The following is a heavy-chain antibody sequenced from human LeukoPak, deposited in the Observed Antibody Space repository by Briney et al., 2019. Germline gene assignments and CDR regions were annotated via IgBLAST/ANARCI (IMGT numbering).Heavy chain of an antibody. V-gene: IGHV4-34*01. Sequence: PSDTLSLPCAVYVGSFSGYYWSGIRQPPGKAREWMGEINHSGRTNSNPPLKQRVTITVDTPKNQFPQKLSSVTAADTAVYYWGRDRITMVRGSRNGMVVWGERTTVTVSS. CDR3: GRDRITMVRGSRNGMVV. CDR1: VGSFSGYY. J-gene: IGHJ6*04. CDR2: INHSGRT. D-gene: IGHD3-10*01.